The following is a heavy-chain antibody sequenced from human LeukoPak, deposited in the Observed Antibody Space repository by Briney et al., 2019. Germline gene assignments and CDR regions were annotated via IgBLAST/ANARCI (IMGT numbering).Heavy chain of an antibody. J-gene: IGHJ4*02. D-gene: IGHD3-3*01. CDR2: INPHSGNT. V-gene: IGHV1-8*01. CDR3: ARGTYYDFSSGYYTNNQFDY. Sequence: ASVKVSCKASGYTFTSYDIKWVRQATGQGLEWMGWINPHSGNTGYAQKIQGRVTMTRNTSISTAYMELSSLRSEDTAVYYCARGTYYDFSSGYYTNNQFDYWGQGTLVTVSS. CDR1: GYTFTSYD.